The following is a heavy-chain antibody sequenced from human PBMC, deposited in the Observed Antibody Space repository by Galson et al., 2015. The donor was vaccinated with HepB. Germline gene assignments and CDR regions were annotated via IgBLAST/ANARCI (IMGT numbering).Heavy chain of an antibody. D-gene: IGHD3-22*01. CDR1: GGSFGRDA. V-gene: IGHV1-69*04. CDR3: ARDQTYYDSSGYTFDY. CDR2: IIPILEIA. Sequence: SVKVSCKASGGSFGRDAISWVRQAPGQGLEWMGRIIPILEIANNAQKFRGRVTITADKSTNTAYMELRSLRSEDTAVYYCARDQTYYDSSGYTFDYWGQGTLVTVSS. J-gene: IGHJ4*02.